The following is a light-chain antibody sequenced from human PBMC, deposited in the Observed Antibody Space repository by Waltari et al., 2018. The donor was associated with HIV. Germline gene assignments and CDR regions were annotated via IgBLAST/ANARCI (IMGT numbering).Light chain of an antibody. CDR2: EVD. CDR3: SSFTKDFTVI. J-gene: IGLJ2*01. V-gene: IGLV2-14*03. CDR1: DSDFGYGNF. Sequence: SVVTQPASVSGFPGQSGTISCTGTDSDFGYGNFVSWYQQHPGKAPKVILFEVDSRASGVDDRFSGSKSGNTASLTISGLRTEDEANYYCSSFTKDFTVIFGGGTKVTIL.